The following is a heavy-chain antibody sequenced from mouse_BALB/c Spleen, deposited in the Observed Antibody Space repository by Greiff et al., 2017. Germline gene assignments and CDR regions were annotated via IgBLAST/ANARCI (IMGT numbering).Heavy chain of an antibody. CDR3: ARSGNLLYAMDY. D-gene: IGHD2-1*01. J-gene: IGHJ4*01. CDR2: ISSGSSTI. V-gene: IGHV5-17*02. Sequence: EVMLVESGGGLVQPGGSRKLSCAASGFNFSSFGMHWVRQAPEKGLEWVAYISSGSSTIYYADTVKGRFTISRDNPKNTLFLQMTSLRSEDTAMYYCARSGNLLYAMDYWGQGTSVTVSS. CDR1: GFNFSSFG.